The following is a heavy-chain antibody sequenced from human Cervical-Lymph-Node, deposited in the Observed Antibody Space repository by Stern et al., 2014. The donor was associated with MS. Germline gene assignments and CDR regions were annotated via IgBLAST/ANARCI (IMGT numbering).Heavy chain of an antibody. CDR2: IYYSGFT. D-gene: IGHD1-26*01. CDR3: ARHDNVPRPSQLYSARDRGPGYFDF. Sequence: QLQLQESGPGLVKPSETLSLTCTVSGGSISSSNYYWAWIRQPPGKVLEWIGNIYYSGFTYYNPSLKSRVTISVDTSKNQFSLKLSSVTAADTAVYYCARHDNVPRPSQLYSARDRGPGYFDFWGQGTLVTVSS. V-gene: IGHV4-39*01. J-gene: IGHJ4*02. CDR1: GGSISSSNYY.